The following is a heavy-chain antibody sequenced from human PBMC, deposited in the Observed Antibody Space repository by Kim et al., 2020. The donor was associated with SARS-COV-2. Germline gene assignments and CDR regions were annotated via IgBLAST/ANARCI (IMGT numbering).Heavy chain of an antibody. CDR1: GVTFSSYG. J-gene: IGHJ6*02. CDR3: ARAPIYCTNDVCYPSTNYYYYGMDV. CDR2: ISSDGSDR. Sequence: GGSLRLSCAASGVTFSSYGMHWVRQAPGKGLEWVAVISSDGSDRYYADSVKGRFSISRDNSENTLYLQMNSLRAEDTAVYYCARAPIYCTNDVCYPSTNYYYYGMDVWGQGTTVTVSS. V-gene: IGHV3-30*03. D-gene: IGHD2-8*01.